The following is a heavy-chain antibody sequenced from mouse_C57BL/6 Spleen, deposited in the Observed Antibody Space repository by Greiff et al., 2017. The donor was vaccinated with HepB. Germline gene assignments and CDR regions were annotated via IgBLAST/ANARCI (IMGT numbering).Heavy chain of an antibody. CDR3: TKWRYAIDY. J-gene: IGHJ4*01. CDR1: GFTFSNYW. CDR2: IRLKSDNYAT. V-gene: IGHV6-3*01. Sequence: EVQLVESGGGLVQPGGSMKLSCVASGFTFSNYWMNWVRQSPEKGLEWVAQIRLKSDNYATHYAESVKGRFTISRDDSKSSVYLQTDNLRAEDTGIYYCTKWRYAIDYWGQGTSVTVSS.